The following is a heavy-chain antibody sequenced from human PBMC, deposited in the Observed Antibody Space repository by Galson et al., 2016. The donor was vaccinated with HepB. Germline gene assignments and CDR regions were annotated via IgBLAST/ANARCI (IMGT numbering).Heavy chain of an antibody. D-gene: IGHD3-10*01. CDR1: GFAFSVYG. Sequence: SLRLSCAASGFAFSVYGMTWVRQAPRKGLEWVSAISTSGSSTDYADSVKGRFTISRDNSKNTLYLQMNSLRAEDTAVYYCARGAGAGYCGQGTLVTVSS. J-gene: IGHJ4*02. CDR3: ARGAGAGY. CDR2: ISTSGSST. V-gene: IGHV3-23*01.